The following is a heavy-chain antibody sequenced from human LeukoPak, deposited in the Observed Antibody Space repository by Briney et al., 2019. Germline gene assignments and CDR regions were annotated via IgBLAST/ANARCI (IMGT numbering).Heavy chain of an antibody. D-gene: IGHD4-11*01. J-gene: IGHJ3*02. CDR3: AHKGTTYAFDI. Sequence: SGPTLVNPTQTLTLTYTFSGFSLSTSGVSVGWIRQPPGKALEWLALLYWNDDKRYRPSLKSRLTITKDTSKNQVVLTMTNMDPVDTATYYCAHKGTTYAFDIWGQGTMVTVSS. CDR2: LYWNDDK. V-gene: IGHV2-5*01. CDR1: GFSLSTSGVS.